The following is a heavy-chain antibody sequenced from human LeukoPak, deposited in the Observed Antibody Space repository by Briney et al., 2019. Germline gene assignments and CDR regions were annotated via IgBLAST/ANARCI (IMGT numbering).Heavy chain of an antibody. J-gene: IGHJ4*02. CDR3: ARSVDCSSTSCYFHY. CDR2: IYHSGST. D-gene: IGHD2-2*01. CDR1: GGSISSGGYS. Sequence: SQTLSLTCAVSGGSISSGGYSWSWIRQPPGKGLEWIGYIYHSGSTYYNPSLKSRVTISVDTSKNQFSLKLSSVTAADTAVYYCARSVDCSSTSCYFHYWGQGTLVTVSS. V-gene: IGHV4-30-2*01.